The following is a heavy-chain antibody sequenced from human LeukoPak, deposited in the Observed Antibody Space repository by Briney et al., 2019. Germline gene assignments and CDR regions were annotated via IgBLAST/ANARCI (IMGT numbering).Heavy chain of an antibody. CDR3: AKVHCISTNCNHIWTYFDY. D-gene: IGHD2-2*01. CDR2: ITVNNGYT. CDR1: GYTFTSYG. Sequence: ASVKVSCKASGYTFTSYGISWLRQAPGQGLEWMGWITVNNGYTKYAQELQGRVTMTTDTSTSTAYMELRSLRSDDTAVYYCAKVHCISTNCNHIWTYFDYWGQGTLVTVSS. J-gene: IGHJ4*02. V-gene: IGHV1-18*01.